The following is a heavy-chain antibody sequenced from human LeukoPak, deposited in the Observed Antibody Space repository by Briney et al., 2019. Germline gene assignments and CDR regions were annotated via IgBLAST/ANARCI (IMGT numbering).Heavy chain of an antibody. J-gene: IGHJ6*03. CDR1: GGTFSSYA. CDR2: MNPNSGNT. V-gene: IGHV1-8*02. Sequence: ASVKVSCKASGGTFSSYAISWVRQAPGQGLEWMGWMNPNSGNTGYAQKFQGRVTMTRNTSISTAYMELSSLRSEDTAVYYCARAREYMDVWGKGTTVTISS. CDR3: ARAREYMDV.